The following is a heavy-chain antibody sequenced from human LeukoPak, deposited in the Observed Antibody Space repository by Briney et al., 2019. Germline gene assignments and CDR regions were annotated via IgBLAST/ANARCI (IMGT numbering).Heavy chain of an antibody. Sequence: PSETLSLTWTVSGGSISSGGYYWSWIRQHPGKGLEWLGYIYYCGSTYYNPSLKSRVTISVDTSKNQFSPKLSSVTAADTAVYYCAREVYELRAKYYFDYWGQGTLVTVSS. J-gene: IGHJ4*02. V-gene: IGHV4-31*02. D-gene: IGHD1-26*01. CDR1: GGSISSGGYY. CDR3: AREVYELRAKYYFDY. CDR2: IYYCGST.